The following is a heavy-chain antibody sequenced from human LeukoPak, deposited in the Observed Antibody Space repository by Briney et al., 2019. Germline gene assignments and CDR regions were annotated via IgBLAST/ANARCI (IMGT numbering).Heavy chain of an antibody. CDR3: LATTRSYAFDI. D-gene: IGHD4-17*01. CDR2: IKQDGSVK. J-gene: IGHJ3*02. CDR1: GFTFSSYW. V-gene: IGHV3-7*01. Sequence: RGSLRLSCAASGFTFSSYWMSWVRQAPGKGLEWVASIKQDGSVKNYVDSVKGRFTISRDNAKNSLYLQMNSLRAEDASLYYCLATTRSYAFDIWGQGTMVTVSS.